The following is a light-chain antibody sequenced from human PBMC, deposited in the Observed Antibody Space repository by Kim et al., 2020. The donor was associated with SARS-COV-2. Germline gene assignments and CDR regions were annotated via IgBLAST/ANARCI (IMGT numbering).Light chain of an antibody. CDR2: AAS. V-gene: IGKV1-39*01. J-gene: IGKJ2*01. Sequence: DIQMTQSPSSLSAPVGDTVNITCLASQTILTYLNWYQQKSGTAPKLLIYAASGLHTGVPSRFTGSGSGSHFTLSIGSLHPEDFALYYCQQSYTPPYTFGQGTKLEI. CDR3: QQSYTPPYT. CDR1: QTILTY.